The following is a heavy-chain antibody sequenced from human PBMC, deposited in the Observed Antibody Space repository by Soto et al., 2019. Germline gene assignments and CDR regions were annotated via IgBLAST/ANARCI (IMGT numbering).Heavy chain of an antibody. V-gene: IGHV1-69*01. J-gene: IGHJ4*02. Sequence: QMEQSGAEVRKPGSSVKVSCKPSGGSLTSYPMAWVRQAPGPGCEWMGGIIPIHGTTEYAQKFQGRVTITADESTNRATLELTGLTSGDTAVNYCERVWGLVSWGQGTLVTVSS. CDR2: IIPIHGTT. CDR1: GGSLTSYP. D-gene: IGHD3-16*01. CDR3: ERVWGLVS.